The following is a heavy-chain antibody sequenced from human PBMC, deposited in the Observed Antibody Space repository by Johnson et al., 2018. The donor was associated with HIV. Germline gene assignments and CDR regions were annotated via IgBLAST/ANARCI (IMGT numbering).Heavy chain of an antibody. CDR2: IWYDGSNK. D-gene: IGHD6-6*01. V-gene: IGHV3-33*01. Sequence: QVQLVESGGGVVQPGRSLRLSCGASGFTFNSYGMHWVRQAPGKGLEWVAVIWYDGSNKYYADSVKGRFTISRDNSKNTLYLQMNSLRAEDTAVYYCATLKGPRLHIAARRPDAFDIWGQGTMVTVSS. CDR1: GFTFNSYG. J-gene: IGHJ3*02. CDR3: ATLKGPRLHIAARRPDAFDI.